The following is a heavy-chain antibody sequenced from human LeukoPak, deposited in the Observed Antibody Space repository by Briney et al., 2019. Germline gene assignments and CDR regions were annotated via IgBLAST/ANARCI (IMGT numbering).Heavy chain of an antibody. CDR2: IISIFGTS. CDR3: RLYGGNPRRVDY. D-gene: IGHD4-23*01. Sequence: ASVKXXXXXXXXTFISYAXXXVRQAPGQGRXXXVGIISIFGTSNYAQKFQGRLTITADESTSTSYMELSSLRSEDTAVYYCRLYGGNPRRVDYWGQGTLVTVSS. J-gene: IGHJ4*02. V-gene: IGHV1-69*01. CDR1: XXTFISYA.